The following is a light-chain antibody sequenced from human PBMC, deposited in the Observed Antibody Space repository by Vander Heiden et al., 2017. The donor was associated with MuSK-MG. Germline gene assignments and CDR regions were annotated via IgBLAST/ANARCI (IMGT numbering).Light chain of an antibody. Sequence: EIVMTQSPAALSVSPGERVTLSCRASQSVSSDLAWYQQKPCQAPRLLIYGASTRTNEIPDRFSDSRSGTEFTLTISSLQSDDFAVYYGQQDNSWPTFGQGTRVEIK. CDR1: QSVSSD. CDR3: QQDNSWPT. CDR2: GAS. V-gene: IGKV3-15*01. J-gene: IGKJ1*01.